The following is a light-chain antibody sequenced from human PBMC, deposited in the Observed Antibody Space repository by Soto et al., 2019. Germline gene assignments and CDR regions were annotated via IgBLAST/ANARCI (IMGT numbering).Light chain of an antibody. V-gene: IGKV3-15*01. CDR3: QQYDNWPWT. CDR1: QSVSSSY. CDR2: GAS. Sequence: EIVLTQSLGTLSLSPGERATLSCRASQSVSSSYLAWYQQKPGQAPRLLIHGASTRAPGFPARFSGSGSGTDFTLTISSLQSEDFAVYYCQQYDNWPWTFGQGTKVDIK. J-gene: IGKJ1*01.